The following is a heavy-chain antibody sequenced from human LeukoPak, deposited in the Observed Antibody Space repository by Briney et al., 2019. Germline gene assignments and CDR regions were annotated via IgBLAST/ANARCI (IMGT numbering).Heavy chain of an antibody. CDR1: GFTVSSNY. Sequence: GGSLRLSCAASGFTVSSNYMSWVRQAPGKGLEWVSVIYSGGSTYYADSVKGRFTISRDNSKNTLYLQMNSLRDEDSAAYYCARVYLERLTAGYFDHWGQGTWVTVSP. V-gene: IGHV3-53*05. J-gene: IGHJ4*02. D-gene: IGHD2-8*01. CDR2: IYSGGST. CDR3: ARVYLERLTAGYFDH.